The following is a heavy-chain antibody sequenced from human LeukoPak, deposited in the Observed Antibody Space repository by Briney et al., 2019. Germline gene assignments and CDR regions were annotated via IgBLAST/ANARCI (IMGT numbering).Heavy chain of an antibody. D-gene: IGHD3-10*02. CDR2: ISSSGSTI. V-gene: IGHV3-48*04. J-gene: IGHJ6*04. CDR3: AELGITMIGGV. CDR1: GFTFSSYS. Sequence: GGSLRLSCAASGFTFSSYSMNWVRQAPGKGLEWVSYISSSGSTIYYADSVKGRFTISRDNAKNPLYLQMNSLRAEDTAVYYCAELGITMIGGVWGKGTTVTISS.